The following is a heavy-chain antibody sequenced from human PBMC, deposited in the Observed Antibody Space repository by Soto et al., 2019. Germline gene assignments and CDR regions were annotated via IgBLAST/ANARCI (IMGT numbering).Heavy chain of an antibody. V-gene: IGHV4-61*01. D-gene: IGHD3-9*01. Sequence: PSETLSLTCTVPGGSVSSGSYYWSWIRQPPGKGLEWIGYIYYSGSTNYNPSLKSRVTISVDTSKNQFSLKLSSVTAADTAVYYCAGGGALGYFGWLLSPRLDYYYGMDVWGQGTTVTVSS. J-gene: IGHJ6*02. CDR3: AGGGALGYFGWLLSPRLDYYYGMDV. CDR2: IYYSGST. CDR1: GGSVSSGSYY.